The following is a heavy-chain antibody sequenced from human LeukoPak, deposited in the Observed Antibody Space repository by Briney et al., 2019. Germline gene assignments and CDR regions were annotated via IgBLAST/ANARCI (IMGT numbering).Heavy chain of an antibody. Sequence: GASVKGSCKASGYTFTAYYMHWVRQAPGQRLEWMGWINTNSGGTNYAQKFQGRVTMTRDTSISTAYMELSRLRSDDTAVYYCARVWGEETSVGWLPQYWGQGTLVTVSS. CDR2: INTNSGGT. D-gene: IGHD3-16*01. CDR1: GYTFTAYY. J-gene: IGHJ4*02. CDR3: ARVWGEETSVGWLPQY. V-gene: IGHV1-2*02.